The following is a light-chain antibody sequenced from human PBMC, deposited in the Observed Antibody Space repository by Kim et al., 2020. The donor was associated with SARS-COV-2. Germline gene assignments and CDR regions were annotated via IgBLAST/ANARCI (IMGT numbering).Light chain of an antibody. CDR3: QQYNNWPLT. V-gene: IGKV3-15*01. CDR1: QSVSSN. CDR2: RAS. Sequence: EVVVTQSPATLSVSPGQRATLSCRASQSVSSNLAWYQQKPGQAPRLLIYRASTRATGIPARFSASGSGTEFTLTISSLQSEDFAVYYCQQYNNWPLTFGGGTKVDIK. J-gene: IGKJ4*01.